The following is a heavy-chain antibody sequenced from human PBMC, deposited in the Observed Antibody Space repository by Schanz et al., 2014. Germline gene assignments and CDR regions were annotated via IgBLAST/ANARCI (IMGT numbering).Heavy chain of an antibody. CDR1: GFTFSRYW. J-gene: IGHJ6*02. V-gene: IGHV3-74*01. CDR2: IYMDGSGR. Sequence: EVQLVQSGGGLVQPGGSLRLSCAASGFTFSRYWMQWVRQAPGKGLVWVSRIYMDGSGRDYGDSVKGRFTVSRDNAKNTLYLQMDSLRAEDTAVYYCARDNRQCSGPCSGGSCHPCGRDVWGPGTPVIVS. CDR3: ARDNRQCSGPCSGGSCHPCGRDV. D-gene: IGHD2-15*01.